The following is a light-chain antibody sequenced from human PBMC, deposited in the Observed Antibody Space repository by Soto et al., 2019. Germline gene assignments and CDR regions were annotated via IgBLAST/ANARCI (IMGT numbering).Light chain of an antibody. CDR1: ESGSSN. CDR3: QQYNNWPRRT. Sequence: EIVMTQSPATLSVSPGERATLSCRTSESGSSNLAWYQQKPGQATRLLIYGASTRATGIPARFSGSGSGTEFTLTISSLQSEDFAVYYCQQYNNWPRRTFGQGTKVEIK. V-gene: IGKV3-15*01. CDR2: GAS. J-gene: IGKJ1*01.